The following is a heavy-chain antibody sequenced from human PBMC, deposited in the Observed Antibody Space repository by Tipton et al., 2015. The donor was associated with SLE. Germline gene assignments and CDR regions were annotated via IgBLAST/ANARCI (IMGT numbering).Heavy chain of an antibody. Sequence: SLRLSCAASGFTFSSYWMSWVRQAPGKGLEWVANIKQDGSEKYYVDSVKGRFTISRDNAKNSLYLQMNSLRAEDTAVYYCARLVAVAGYYFDYWGHGTLVTVSS. CDR3: ARLVAVAGYYFDY. V-gene: IGHV3-7*01. CDR1: GFTFSSYW. D-gene: IGHD6-19*01. CDR2: IKQDGSEK. J-gene: IGHJ4*01.